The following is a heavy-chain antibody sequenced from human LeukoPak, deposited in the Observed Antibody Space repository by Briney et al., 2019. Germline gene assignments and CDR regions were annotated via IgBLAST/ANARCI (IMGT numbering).Heavy chain of an antibody. CDR1: GYTFTSYY. D-gene: IGHD6-19*01. Sequence: ASVKVSCKASGYTFTSYYMHWVRQAPGQGLEWMGIINPSGRSTSYAQKFQGRVTMTRDTSTSTVYMELSSLRSEDTAVYYCARLADLESIAVAGTTGGWFDPWGQGTLVTVSS. V-gene: IGHV1-46*01. CDR3: ARLADLESIAVAGTTGGWFDP. J-gene: IGHJ5*02. CDR2: INPSGRST.